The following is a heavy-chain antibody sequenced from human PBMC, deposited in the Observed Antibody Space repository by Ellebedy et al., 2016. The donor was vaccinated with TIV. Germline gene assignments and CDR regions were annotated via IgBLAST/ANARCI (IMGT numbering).Heavy chain of an antibody. CDR3: ARRYTSGWAPFHY. V-gene: IGHV3-74*01. J-gene: IGHJ4*02. Sequence: GGSLRLSCVASGFSFSSSWMHWVRQVSGKGPMWISRINGDGSTTSYADSVKGRFSVSRDNANNTMYLQMNSLRAEDTAIYYCARRYTSGWAPFHYWGQGTLVTVSS. CDR1: GFSFSSSW. D-gene: IGHD6-19*01. CDR2: INGDGSTT.